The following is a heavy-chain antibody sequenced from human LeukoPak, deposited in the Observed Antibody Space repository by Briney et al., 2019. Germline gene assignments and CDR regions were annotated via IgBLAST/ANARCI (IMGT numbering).Heavy chain of an antibody. Sequence: GGSLRLSCAASGFTFSSYAMHWVRQAPGKGLEWVAVISYDGSNKYYADSVKGRFTISRENSKNTLYLQMNSLRAEDTAVYYCARGQFGYGMDVWGQGTTVTVSS. CDR2: ISYDGSNK. CDR3: ARGQFGYGMDV. D-gene: IGHD3-10*01. CDR1: GFTFSSYA. J-gene: IGHJ6*02. V-gene: IGHV3-30-3*01.